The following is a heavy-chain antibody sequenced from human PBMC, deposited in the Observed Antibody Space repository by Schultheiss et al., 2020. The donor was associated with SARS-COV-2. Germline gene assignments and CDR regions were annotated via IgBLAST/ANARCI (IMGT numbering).Heavy chain of an antibody. V-gene: IGHV4-38-2*01. Sequence: SETLSLTCAVSGYSISSGYYWGWIRQPPGKGLEWIGSIYHSGSTYYNPSLKSRVTISVDTSKNQFSLKLSSVTAADTAVYYCGLINGSGSYQRGYYYYGMYVWGQGTTVTVSS. CDR3: GLINGSGSYQRGYYYYGMYV. D-gene: IGHD3-10*01. CDR2: IYHSGST. J-gene: IGHJ6*02. CDR1: GYSISSGYY.